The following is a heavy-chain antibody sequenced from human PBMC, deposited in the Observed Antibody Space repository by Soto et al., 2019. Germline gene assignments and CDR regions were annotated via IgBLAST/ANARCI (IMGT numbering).Heavy chain of an antibody. V-gene: IGHV4-59*01. CDR3: ARAYYDISYAFDI. J-gene: IGHJ3*02. Sequence: SETLSLTCTVSGGSISSYYWSWIRQPPGKGLEWIGYIYYSGSTNYNPSLKSRVTISVDTSKNQFSLKLSSVTAADTAVYYCARAYYDISYAFDIWGQGTMVTVSS. D-gene: IGHD3-9*01. CDR2: IYYSGST. CDR1: GGSISSYY.